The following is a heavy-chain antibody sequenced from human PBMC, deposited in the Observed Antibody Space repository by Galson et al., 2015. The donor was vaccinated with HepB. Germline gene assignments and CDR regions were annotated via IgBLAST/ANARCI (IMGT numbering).Heavy chain of an antibody. J-gene: IGHJ4*02. Sequence: SLRLSCAASGFTFSSYSMNWVRQAPGKGLERVSSISSSSSYICHADSVKGRFTISRDNAKNSLYLQMNSLRADDTAVYYCARGSSGSPPDYWGQGTLVTVSS. D-gene: IGHD1-26*01. CDR3: ARGSSGSPPDY. CDR1: GFTFSSYS. V-gene: IGHV3-21*01. CDR2: ISSSSSYI.